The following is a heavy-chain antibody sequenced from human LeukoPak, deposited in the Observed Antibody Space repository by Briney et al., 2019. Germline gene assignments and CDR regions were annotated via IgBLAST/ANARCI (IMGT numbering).Heavy chain of an antibody. CDR2: IYHSGTT. Sequence: PSQTLSLTCAVSGDSVSSGAYFWSWIRQPPGKGLEWIGYIYHSGTTYYKSSLKSRVTISIDSSKNQFSLKLTSVTAADTAVYYCASWRRFGELEDYWGQGTLVTVSS. D-gene: IGHD3-10*01. CDR1: GDSVSSGAYF. V-gene: IGHV4-30-2*01. J-gene: IGHJ4*02. CDR3: ASWRRFGELEDY.